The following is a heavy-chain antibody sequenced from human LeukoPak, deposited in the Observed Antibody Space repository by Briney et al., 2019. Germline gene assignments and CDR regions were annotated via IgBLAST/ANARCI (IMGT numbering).Heavy chain of an antibody. J-gene: IGHJ4*02. Sequence: GGSLRLSCAASGFTFSSYWMSWVRQAPGKGLEWVANIKQDGSEKYYVDSVKGRFTISRDNAKNSLYLQMNSLRAEDTAVYYCARDTPDIVVVPAAISATNSDWPDNYWGQGTLVTVSS. CDR1: GFTFSSYW. V-gene: IGHV3-7*01. D-gene: IGHD2-2*02. CDR2: IKQDGSEK. CDR3: ARDTPDIVVVPAAISATNSDWPDNY.